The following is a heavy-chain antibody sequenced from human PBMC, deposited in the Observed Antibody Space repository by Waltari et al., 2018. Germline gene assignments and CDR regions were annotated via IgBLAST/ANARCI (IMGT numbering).Heavy chain of an antibody. D-gene: IGHD4-17*01. CDR2: NYHSGST. CDR1: GGSISSGGYS. J-gene: IGHJ4*02. V-gene: IGHV4-30-2*01. Sequence: QLQLQESGSGLVKPSQTLSLTCAVSGGSISSGGYSWSWIRKPPGKGLEWIGYNYHSGSTSYNPALKSRVTISEDRAKNKFSLKLSSVTAADTAVHYCARGAHDYGFDYWGQGTLVTVSS. CDR3: ARGAHDYGFDY.